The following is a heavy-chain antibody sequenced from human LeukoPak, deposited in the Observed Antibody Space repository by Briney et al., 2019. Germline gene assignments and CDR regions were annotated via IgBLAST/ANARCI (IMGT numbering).Heavy chain of an antibody. CDR3: ARDRIEGCTDY. V-gene: IGHV3-21*01. CDR2: ISSSSSYI. D-gene: IGHD2-21*01. Sequence: GGSLRLSCAASGFTFSSYSMNWVRQAPGKGLEWVSSISSSSSYIYYADSVKGRFTISRDNAKNSLYLQMNSLRAEDTAVYYCARDRIEGCTDYWGQGTLVTVSS. CDR1: GFTFSSYS. J-gene: IGHJ4*02.